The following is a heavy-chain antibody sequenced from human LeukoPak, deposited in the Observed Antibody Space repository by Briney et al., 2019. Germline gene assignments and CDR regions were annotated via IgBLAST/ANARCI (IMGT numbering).Heavy chain of an antibody. Sequence: GGSLRLSCAASGFTFSSYAMHWVRQAPGKGLEWVAVISYDGSNKYYADSVKGRFTISRDNSKNTLYLQMNSLRAEDTAVYYCAGSGYYRDFDYWGQGTLVTVSS. D-gene: IGHD3-22*01. J-gene: IGHJ4*02. CDR3: AGSGYYRDFDY. CDR2: ISYDGSNK. V-gene: IGHV3-30*04. CDR1: GFTFSSYA.